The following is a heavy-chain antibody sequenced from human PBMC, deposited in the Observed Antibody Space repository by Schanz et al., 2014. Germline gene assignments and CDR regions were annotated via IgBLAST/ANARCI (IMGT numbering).Heavy chain of an antibody. D-gene: IGHD3-9*01. V-gene: IGHV1-3*04. J-gene: IGHJ5*02. CDR2: INTGSGDT. Sequence: QVQLVQSGAEVKKPGASVKVSCTASGFNFNNYDINWVRQAPGQGLEWMGWINTGSGDTKYSQNFQGRVTITRDTSASTAYMELSSLRSDDTAVYYCAKAEYDILTDSYSRLDPWGQGTLVTVSS. CDR3: AKAEYDILTDSYSRLDP. CDR1: GFNFNNYD.